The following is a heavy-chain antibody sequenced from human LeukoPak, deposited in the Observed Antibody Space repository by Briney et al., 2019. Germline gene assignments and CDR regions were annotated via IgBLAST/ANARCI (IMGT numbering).Heavy chain of an antibody. CDR2: IIPIFGTA. D-gene: IGHD3-3*01. CDR3: ARLRFLEWLPEYYFDY. Sequence: SVKVSCKASGYTFTSYYMHWVRQAPGQGLEWMGGIIPIFGTANYAQKFQGRVTITADKSTSTAYMELSSLRSEDTAVYYCARLRFLEWLPEYYFDYWGQGTLVTVSS. V-gene: IGHV1-69*06. J-gene: IGHJ4*02. CDR1: GYTFTSYY.